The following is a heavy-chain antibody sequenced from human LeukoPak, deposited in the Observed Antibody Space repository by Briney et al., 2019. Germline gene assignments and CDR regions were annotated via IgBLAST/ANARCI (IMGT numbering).Heavy chain of an antibody. CDR1: GFTFSSYA. D-gene: IGHD6-6*01. Sequence: GGSLRLSCAASGFTFSSYAMHWVREAPGRGLEWVAVISYDGSNKYYADSVKGRFTISRDNSKNTLYLQMNSLRAEDTAVYYCAREGSMARRYFDYWGQGTLVTVSS. V-gene: IGHV3-30*04. J-gene: IGHJ4*02. CDR2: ISYDGSNK. CDR3: AREGSMARRYFDY.